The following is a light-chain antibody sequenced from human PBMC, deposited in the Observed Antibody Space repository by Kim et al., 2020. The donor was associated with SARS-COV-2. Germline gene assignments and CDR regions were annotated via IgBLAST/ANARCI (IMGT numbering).Light chain of an antibody. V-gene: IGKV3-20*01. CDR3: QQYSSSVT. CDR1: QSVSSSY. Sequence: LSPGERATLSCRASQSVSSSYLAWYQQKPGQAPRLLIYGASSRATGIPDRFSGSGSGTDFTLTISRLEPEDFAVYYCQQYSSSVTFGGGTKVDIK. CDR2: GAS. J-gene: IGKJ4*01.